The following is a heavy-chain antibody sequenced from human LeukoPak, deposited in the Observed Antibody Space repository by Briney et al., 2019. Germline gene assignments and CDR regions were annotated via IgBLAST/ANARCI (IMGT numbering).Heavy chain of an antibody. J-gene: IGHJ6*02. Sequence: ASVKVSCKASGYTFTSYGISWLRQAPGQGLEWMGWISAYNGNTNYAQKLQGRVTMTTDTSTSTAYMELRSLRSDDTAVYYCARDRPGCSSTSCYYYYGLDVWGQGTTVTVSS. V-gene: IGHV1-18*01. D-gene: IGHD2-2*01. CDR1: GYTFTSYG. CDR2: ISAYNGNT. CDR3: ARDRPGCSSTSCYYYYGLDV.